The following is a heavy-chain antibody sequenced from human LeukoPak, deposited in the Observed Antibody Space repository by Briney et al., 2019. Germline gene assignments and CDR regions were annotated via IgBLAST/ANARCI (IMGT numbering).Heavy chain of an antibody. CDR3: ARAGWYYAFDI. CDR2: IYYSGST. V-gene: IGHV4-39*01. CDR1: GGSISGSSYF. Sequence: SETLSLTCTVSGGSISGSSYFWGWIRQPPGKGLEWIGSIYYSGSTYYNPSLKSRVTISVDTSKNQFSLKLSSVTAADTAVYYCARAGWYYAFDIWGQGTMVTVSS. D-gene: IGHD6-19*01. J-gene: IGHJ3*02.